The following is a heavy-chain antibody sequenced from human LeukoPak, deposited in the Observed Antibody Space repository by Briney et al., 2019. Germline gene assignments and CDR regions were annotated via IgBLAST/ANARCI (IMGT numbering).Heavy chain of an antibody. J-gene: IGHJ6*03. CDR3: ARQYADIYGSLYYYMDV. CDR2: IYPGDSDT. V-gene: IGHV5-51*01. Sequence: SGESLKISGKGSGYSFTSYWIGWVRQMPGKGLEWMGIIYPGDSDTRYSPSFQGQVTISADKSISTAYLQWSSLKASDTAMYYCARQYADIYGSLYYYMDVWGKGTTVTVSS. D-gene: IGHD5-18*01. CDR1: GYSFTSYW.